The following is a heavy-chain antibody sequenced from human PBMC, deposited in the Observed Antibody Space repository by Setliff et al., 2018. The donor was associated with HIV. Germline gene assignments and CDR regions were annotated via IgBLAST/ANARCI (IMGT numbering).Heavy chain of an antibody. Sequence: SETLSLTCSVSGGSISSGSYYWNWIRQPAGKGLEWIGRIYTSGSTNYNPSLQSRITISVDTSKNQFSLKLSSVTAADTAVYYCTRTSPLAAPPFDFWGQGTLVTVSS. CDR1: GGSISSGSYY. CDR2: IYTSGST. J-gene: IGHJ4*02. CDR3: TRTSPLAAPPFDF. D-gene: IGHD6-13*01. V-gene: IGHV4-61*02.